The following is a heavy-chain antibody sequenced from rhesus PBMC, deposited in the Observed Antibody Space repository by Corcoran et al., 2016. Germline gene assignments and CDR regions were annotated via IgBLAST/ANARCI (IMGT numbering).Heavy chain of an antibody. CDR3: ARSRYSSGWHPPLFDY. D-gene: IGHD6-31*01. CDR2: IYGSGSST. J-gene: IGHJ4*01. CDR1: GGSISSSY. Sequence: QLQLQESGPGLVKPSETLSVTCAVSGGSISSSYWSWIRQAPAKGLGWIGYIYGSGSSTNYNPALKRRVTLSVDTSKNQLSLKLSSVTAADTAVYYCARSRYSSGWHPPLFDYWGQGVLVTVSS. V-gene: IGHV4-169*01.